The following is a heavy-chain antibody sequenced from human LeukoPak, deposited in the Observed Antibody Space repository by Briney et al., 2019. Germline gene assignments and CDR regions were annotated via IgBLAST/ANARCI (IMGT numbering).Heavy chain of an antibody. CDR1: GGTFSSYA. D-gene: IGHD2-15*01. CDR3: ALKLHYTNYYYYYMDV. CDR2: IIPIFGTA. V-gene: IGHV1-69*13. Sequence: ASVKVSCKASGGTFSSYAISWVRQAPGQGLEWMGGIIPIFGTANYAQKFQGRVTITADESTSTAYMELSSLRSEDTAVYYCALKLHYTNYYYYYMDVWGKGTTVTVSS. J-gene: IGHJ6*03.